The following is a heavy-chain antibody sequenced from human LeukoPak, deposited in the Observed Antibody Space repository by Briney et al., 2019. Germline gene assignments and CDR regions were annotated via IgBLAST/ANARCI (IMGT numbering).Heavy chain of an antibody. J-gene: IGHJ4*02. CDR2: ISSSSSCI. V-gene: IGHV3-21*01. D-gene: IGHD2-15*01. CDR1: GFTFSSYS. CDR3: APTCSGGSCPIDY. Sequence: KSGGSLRLSCAASGFTFSSYSMNWVRQAPGKGLEWVSSISSSSSCIYYADSVKGRFTISRDNAKNSLYLQMNSLRAEDTAVYYCAPTCSGGSCPIDYWGQGTLVTVSS.